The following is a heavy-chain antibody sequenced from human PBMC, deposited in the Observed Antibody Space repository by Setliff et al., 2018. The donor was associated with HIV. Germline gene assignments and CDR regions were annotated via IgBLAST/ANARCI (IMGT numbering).Heavy chain of an antibody. D-gene: IGHD3-10*01. Sequence: PSETLSLTCAVYGGSFSGYYWSWIRQSPGKGLEWIGEINYGRTTNYNPSLESRGTISVDTSKNQFSLRMKSVNAGDTGKYYCVRRRGPMVRGVDPSPSYYFDYWGQGTLVTVSS. CDR2: INYGRTT. CDR1: GGSFSGYY. V-gene: IGHV4-34*01. J-gene: IGHJ4*02. CDR3: VRRRGPMVRGVDPSPSYYFDY.